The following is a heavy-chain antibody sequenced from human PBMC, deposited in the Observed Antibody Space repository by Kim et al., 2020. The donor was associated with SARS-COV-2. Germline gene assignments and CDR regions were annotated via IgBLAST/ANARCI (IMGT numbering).Heavy chain of an antibody. J-gene: IGHJ6*02. V-gene: IGHV3-74*01. CDR3: ESMPTGIAAAGYGMAV. D-gene: IGHD6-13*01. Sequence: DSDKGRFTSSRDNAKNTLYLQMNSLSAEDTAVYYCESMPTGIAAAGYGMAVWGQGTTVTVSS.